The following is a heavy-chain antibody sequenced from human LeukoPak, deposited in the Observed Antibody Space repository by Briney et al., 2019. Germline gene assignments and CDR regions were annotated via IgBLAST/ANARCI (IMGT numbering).Heavy chain of an antibody. J-gene: IGHJ4*02. CDR3: ARDPDYCSSTSCYEDY. CDR2: ISYDGSNK. V-gene: IGHV3-30*03. CDR1: GFTFSSYG. Sequence: PGGSLRLSCAASGFTFSSYGMHWVRQAPGKGLEWVAVISYDGSNKYYVDSVKGRFTISRDNAKNSLYLQMNSLRAEDTAVYYCARDPDYCSSTSCYEDYWGQGTLVTVSS. D-gene: IGHD2-2*01.